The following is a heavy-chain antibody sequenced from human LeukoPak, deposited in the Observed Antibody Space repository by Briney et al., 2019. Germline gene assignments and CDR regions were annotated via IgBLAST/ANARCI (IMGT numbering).Heavy chain of an antibody. CDR1: GFTFSSYS. CDR3: ARDYHNKGHDY. CDR2: IYPGGGVI. Sequence: PGGSLRLSCAASGFTFSSYSMNWVRQAPGKGLECVAYIYPGGGVIYYADSVKGRFTIFRDNTKNSLYLQMSSLRAEDTAIYYCARDYHNKGHDYWGPGTLVTVSS. J-gene: IGHJ4*02. V-gene: IGHV3-48*04. D-gene: IGHD2/OR15-2a*01.